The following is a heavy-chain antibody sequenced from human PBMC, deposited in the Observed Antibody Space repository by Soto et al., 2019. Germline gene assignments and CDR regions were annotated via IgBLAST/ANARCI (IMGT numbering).Heavy chain of an antibody. CDR2: IKSKTDGGTA. Sequence: EVQLVESGGGLVKPGGSLRLSCAASGFTFDNAWMSWVRQAPGKGLEWVGRIKSKTDGGTADYAAPVKGRFTIPRDDSKNTLFLQMNSLKTEDTAVYYCTTDRGHMYDFDYWGQGTLVPVSS. CDR1: GFTFDNAW. D-gene: IGHD2-8*01. V-gene: IGHV3-15*01. J-gene: IGHJ4*02. CDR3: TTDRGHMYDFDY.